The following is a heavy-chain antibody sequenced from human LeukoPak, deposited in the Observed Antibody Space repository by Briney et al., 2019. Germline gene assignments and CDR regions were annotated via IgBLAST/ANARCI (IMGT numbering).Heavy chain of an antibody. Sequence: GGSKILSCAASGFIFSSYAMNWVRQAPGKGLEWVSSISISSSHIYYADSVKGRFTISRDNAKNSLYLQMNSLRDEDTAVYYCARDRLGAESFDIWGQKTMV. V-gene: IGHV3-21*01. CDR3: ARDRLGAESFDI. CDR1: GFIFSSYA. D-gene: IGHD7-27*01. J-gene: IGHJ3*02. CDR2: ISISSSHI.